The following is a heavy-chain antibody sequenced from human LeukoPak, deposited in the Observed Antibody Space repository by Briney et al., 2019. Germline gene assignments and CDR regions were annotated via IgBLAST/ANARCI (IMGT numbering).Heavy chain of an antibody. CDR2: INHSGST. V-gene: IGHV4-34*01. CDR1: GGSFSGYY. D-gene: IGHD4-11*01. Sequence: PSETLSLTCAVYGGSFSGYYWSWIRQPPGKGLEWIGEINHSGSTNYNPSLKSRVTISVDTSKNQFSLKLSSVTAADTAVYYCARYLGLQYDYWGQGTLVTVSS. J-gene: IGHJ4*02. CDR3: ARYLGLQYDY.